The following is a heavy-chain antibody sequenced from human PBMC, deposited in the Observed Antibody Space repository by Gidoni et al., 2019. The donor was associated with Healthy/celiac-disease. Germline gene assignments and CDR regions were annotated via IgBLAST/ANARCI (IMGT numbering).Heavy chain of an antibody. D-gene: IGHD2-2*01. CDR3: AREVGSTSTYYFDY. CDR2: IYHNGRT. V-gene: IGHV4-4*02. J-gene: IGHJ4*02. CDR1: GGSFSSSNW. Sequence: QVQLQESGPGLVKPSGTLSLTCAVSGGSFSSSNWWSWVRQPPGKGLEWIGEIYHNGRTNYNPSLKSRVTISVDKSKNQFSLKLSSVTAADTAVYYCAREVGSTSTYYFDYWGQGTLVTVSS.